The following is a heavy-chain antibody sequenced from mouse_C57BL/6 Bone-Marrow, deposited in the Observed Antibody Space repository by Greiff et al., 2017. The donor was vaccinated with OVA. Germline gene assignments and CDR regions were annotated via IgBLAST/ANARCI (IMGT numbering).Heavy chain of an antibody. CDR1: GYTFTSYW. CDR3: ARSKALILLLRHYWYFDV. Sequence: QVQLQQPGTELVKPGASVKLSCKASGYTFTSYWMHWVKQRPGQGLEWIGNINPSNGGTNYNEKFKSKATLTVDKSSSTAYMQLSSLTSEDSAVYYCARSKALILLLRHYWYFDVWGTGTTVTVSS. CDR2: INPSNGGT. J-gene: IGHJ1*03. D-gene: IGHD1-1*01. V-gene: IGHV1-53*01.